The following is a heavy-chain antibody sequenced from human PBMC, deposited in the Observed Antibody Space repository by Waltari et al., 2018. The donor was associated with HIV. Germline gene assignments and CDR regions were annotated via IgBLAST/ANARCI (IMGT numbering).Heavy chain of an antibody. CDR2: ISYDGSDK. V-gene: IGHV3-30*04. Sequence: VQLVASGGGVVQPGRSLRLSCTGSGFTFNNYILHWVRQAPGKGLEWIALISYDGSDKDYADSLRGRFTISRDNSKNTLFLQMDSLRIEDTALYYCAREAVTTNYYFDNWGQGTLVTVSS. D-gene: IGHD1-1*01. CDR3: AREAVTTNYYFDN. J-gene: IGHJ4*02. CDR1: GFTFNNYI.